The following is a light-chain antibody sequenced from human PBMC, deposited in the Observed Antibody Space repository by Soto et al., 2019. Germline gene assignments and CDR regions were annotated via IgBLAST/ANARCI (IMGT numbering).Light chain of an antibody. V-gene: IGKV1D-8*03. CDR1: QGISSY. CDR2: AAS. J-gene: IGKJ1*01. Sequence: VIWMTQSPSFLSASTGERVTISCRISQGISSYLAWYQQKPGKAPELLIYAASTLQSGVPSRFSGSGSGTDFTLTISCLQSEDFSTYYCQQHYSFPWTFGQGTKVEIK. CDR3: QQHYSFPWT.